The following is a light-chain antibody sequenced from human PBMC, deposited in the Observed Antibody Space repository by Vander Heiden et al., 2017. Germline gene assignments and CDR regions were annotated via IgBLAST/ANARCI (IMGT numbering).Light chain of an antibody. Sequence: QLVLTQSPSASASLGASVKLTCPVSSGHSSYAIAWHQQQPEKGPRYLMKLNSDGSHSKGDGIPDRFSGSSSGAERYLTISSLQSEDEADYYCQTWGAGIQVFGGGTKLTVL. V-gene: IGLV4-69*01. CDR2: LNSDGSH. CDR1: SGHSSYA. J-gene: IGLJ3*02. CDR3: QTWGAGIQV.